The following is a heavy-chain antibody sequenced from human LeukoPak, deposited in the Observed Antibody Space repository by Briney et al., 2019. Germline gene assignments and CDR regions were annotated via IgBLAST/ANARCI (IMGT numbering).Heavy chain of an antibody. CDR1: GYAFDYYG. Sequence: ASVKVSCKASGYAFDYYGITWVRQAPGQGLEWVGWISLNNGNTHYTKYAQKFQGGVTLTADTSTATAYMQFRGLRSDDKAVYYCARDRGIAPARQRYFRHWGQGPLVTVPS. J-gene: IGHJ1*01. D-gene: IGHD6-13*01. CDR2: ISLNNGNT. CDR3: ARDRGIAPARQRYFRH. V-gene: IGHV1-18*01.